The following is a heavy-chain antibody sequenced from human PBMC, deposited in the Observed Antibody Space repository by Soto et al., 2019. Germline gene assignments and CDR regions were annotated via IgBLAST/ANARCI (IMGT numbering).Heavy chain of an antibody. Sequence: QAQLEQSGGEVKKPGSSVKVSCKASRVAFSKFIVTWVRQAPGLGLEWVGGIIPIFGTANDAQKFQGRVTITADESTSTSYMEVTNLRSEETAVYYCAKVRYSSPMGYYYGMDVWGQGTTVTVSS. J-gene: IGHJ6*02. D-gene: IGHD6-19*01. CDR3: AKVRYSSPMGYYYGMDV. CDR1: RVAFSKFI. V-gene: IGHV1-69*01. CDR2: IIPIFGTA.